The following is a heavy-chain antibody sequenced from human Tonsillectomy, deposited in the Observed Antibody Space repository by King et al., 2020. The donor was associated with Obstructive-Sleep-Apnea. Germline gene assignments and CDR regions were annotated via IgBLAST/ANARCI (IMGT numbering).Heavy chain of an antibody. CDR3: ARAGLYYYDSSGYYPTGWFDP. V-gene: IGHV4-31*03. Sequence: QLQESGPGLVKPSQTLSLTCTVSGGSISSGGYYWSWIRQHPGKGLEWIGYIYYSGSTYYNPSLKSRVTISVDTSKNQFSLKLSSVTAADTAVYYCARAGLYYYDSSGYYPTGWFDPWGQGTLVTVSS. CDR2: IYYSGST. J-gene: IGHJ5*02. D-gene: IGHD3-22*01. CDR1: GGSISSGGYY.